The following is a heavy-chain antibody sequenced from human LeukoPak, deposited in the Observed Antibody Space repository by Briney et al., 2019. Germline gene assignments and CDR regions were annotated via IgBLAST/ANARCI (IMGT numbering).Heavy chain of an antibody. J-gene: IGHJ4*02. CDR3: ARRHSGYDTYYFDY. CDR2: INHSGST. CDR1: GGSLSDSY. D-gene: IGHD5-12*01. Sequence: SETLSLTCAVYGGSLSDSYWSWIYQPPGKGLERIGEINHSGSTNYNPSLKSRVTISVDTSKNQFSLKVRSVTAADTAVYYCARRHSGYDTYYFDYWGQGTLVTVSS. V-gene: IGHV4-34*01.